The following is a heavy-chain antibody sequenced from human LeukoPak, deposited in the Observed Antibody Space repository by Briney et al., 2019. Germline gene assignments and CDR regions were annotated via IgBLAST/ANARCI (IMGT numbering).Heavy chain of an antibody. CDR3: AREGDGLTGAFDI. CDR1: GGSISSHY. V-gene: IGHV4-59*11. J-gene: IGHJ3*02. Sequence: SETLSLTCTVSGGSISSHYWSWIRQPPGKGLEWIGYIYYSGSTNYNPSLKSRVTISVDTSKNQFSLKLSSVTAADTAVYYCAREGDGLTGAFDIWGQGTMVTVSS. D-gene: IGHD7-27*01. CDR2: IYYSGST.